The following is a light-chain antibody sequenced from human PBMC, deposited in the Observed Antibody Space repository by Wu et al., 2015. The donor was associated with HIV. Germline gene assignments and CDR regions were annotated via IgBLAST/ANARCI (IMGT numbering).Light chain of an antibody. J-gene: IGKJ4*01. CDR1: QGVGEY. CDR2: AAS. Sequence: EIVMTQSPATLSLSPGEXATLSCRASQGVGEYVAWYQQKPGQAPRLLVSAASTRASGVPARFSGSGPGTEFALTIDSLQSEDSAIYFCQQYEHWPPLTFGGGTTVEI. V-gene: IGKV3-15*01. CDR3: QQYEHWPPLT.